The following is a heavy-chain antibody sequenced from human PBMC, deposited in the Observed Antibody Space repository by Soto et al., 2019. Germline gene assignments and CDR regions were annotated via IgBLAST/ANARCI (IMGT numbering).Heavy chain of an antibody. V-gene: IGHV1-8*01. CDR2: MNPNSGNT. CDR3: ARAREYYYGMDV. Sequence: QVQPVQSGAEVKKPGASVKVSCKASGYTFASYDINWVRQATGQGLEWMGWMNPNSGNTGYAQKFQGRVTMTRNTSISTAYMELSSLRSEDTAVYYCARAREYYYGMDVWGQGTTVTVSS. CDR1: GYTFASYD. J-gene: IGHJ6*02.